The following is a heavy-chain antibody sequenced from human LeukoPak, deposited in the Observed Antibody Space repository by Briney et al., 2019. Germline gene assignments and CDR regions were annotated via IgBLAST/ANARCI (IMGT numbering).Heavy chain of an antibody. Sequence: PGRSLRLSCAASGFTFSSYAMHWVRQAPGKGLEWVTIISYDGNTKYSADSVKGRFTISRDNSKNTLYLQMNSLRAEDTGVYYCTGGAFGVVIKDDAFDIWGQGTLVTVSS. D-gene: IGHD3-3*01. J-gene: IGHJ3*02. CDR1: GFTFSSYA. CDR3: TGGAFGVVIKDDAFDI. CDR2: ISYDGNTK. V-gene: IGHV3-30-3*01.